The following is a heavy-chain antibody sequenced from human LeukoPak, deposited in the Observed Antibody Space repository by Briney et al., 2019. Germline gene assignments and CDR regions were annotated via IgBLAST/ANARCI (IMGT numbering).Heavy chain of an antibody. CDR3: ARRSSSGYYFDY. D-gene: IGHD6-6*01. CDR2: IHFSGST. Sequence: PSETLSLTCTVSGGSISSYYWSWIRQPPGKGLEWIGYIHFSGSTNYNPSLKSRVTMSVGTSKNQFSLKLSSVTAADTAVYYCARRSSSGYYFDYWGQGTLVTVSS. V-gene: IGHV4-59*08. J-gene: IGHJ4*02. CDR1: GGSISSYY.